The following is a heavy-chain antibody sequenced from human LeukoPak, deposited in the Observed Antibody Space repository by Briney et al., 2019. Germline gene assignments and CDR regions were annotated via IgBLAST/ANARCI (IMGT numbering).Heavy chain of an antibody. CDR2: ISGSGGST. D-gene: IGHD2-15*01. CDR3: AKEGVGRYCSGGSRFETNWFDP. Sequence: GGSLRLSCAAPGFTFSSYAMSWVRQAPGKGLEWVSAISGSGGSTYYADSVKGRFTISRDNSKNTLYLQMNSLRAEDTAVYYCAKEGVGRYCSGGSRFETNWFDPWGQGTLVTVSS. CDR1: GFTFSSYA. J-gene: IGHJ5*02. V-gene: IGHV3-23*01.